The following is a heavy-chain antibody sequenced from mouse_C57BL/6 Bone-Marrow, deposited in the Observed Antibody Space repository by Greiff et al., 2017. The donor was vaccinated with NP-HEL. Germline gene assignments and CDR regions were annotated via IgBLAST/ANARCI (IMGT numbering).Heavy chain of an antibody. J-gene: IGHJ4*01. V-gene: IGHV14-1*01. CDR2: IDPEDGDT. CDR1: GFNIKDYY. Sequence: EVQLQQSGAELVRPGASVKLSCTASGFNIKDYYMHWVKQRPEQGLEWIGRIDPEDGDTEYAPKFQGKATMTADTSSNTAYLQLSSLTSEDTAVYYCTTSVWPPFYAMDYWGQGTSVTVSS. CDR3: TTSVWPPFYAMDY.